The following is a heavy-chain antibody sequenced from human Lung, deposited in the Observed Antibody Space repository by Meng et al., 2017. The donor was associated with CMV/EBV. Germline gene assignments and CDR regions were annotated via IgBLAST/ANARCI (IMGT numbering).Heavy chain of an antibody. CDR1: GFTFSNYA. CDR3: ARDRLYYYDTSGYYYPRYFQH. Sequence: GGPLRLSXAASGFTFSNYAMHWVRQAPGKGLDWVAVISSDGSNKEYADPVKGRFTISRDNSKNTLYLHMNSLRAEDTAVYYCARDRLYYYDTSGYYYPRYFQHWGQGTLVTVSS. V-gene: IGHV3-30*04. CDR2: ISSDGSNK. J-gene: IGHJ1*01. D-gene: IGHD3-22*01.